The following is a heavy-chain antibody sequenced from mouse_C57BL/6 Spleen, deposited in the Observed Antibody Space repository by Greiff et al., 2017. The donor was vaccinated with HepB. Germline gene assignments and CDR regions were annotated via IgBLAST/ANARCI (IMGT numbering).Heavy chain of an antibody. CDR3: ARGWNYGYWYFDV. Sequence: EVKLVESGPGLVKPSQSLSLTCSVTGYSITSGYYWNWIRQFPGNKLEWMGYISYDGSNNYNPSLKNRISITRDTSKNQFFLKLNSVTTEDTATYYCARGWNYGYWYFDVWGTGTTVTVSS. CDR2: ISYDGSN. D-gene: IGHD1-1*01. V-gene: IGHV3-6*01. J-gene: IGHJ1*03. CDR1: GYSITSGYY.